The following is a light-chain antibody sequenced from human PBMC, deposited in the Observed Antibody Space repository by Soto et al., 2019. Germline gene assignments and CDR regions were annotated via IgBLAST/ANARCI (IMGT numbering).Light chain of an antibody. CDR3: HQYCSSPPLT. CDR1: QSVSSSY. J-gene: IGKJ4*02. CDR2: GAS. Sequence: EIVLTQSPGTLSLSPGERATLSCRASQSVSSSYLAWYQQKPGQAPRLLIYGASSSATGIPDRFSGSGSGTDFTLTISRLEPEDFAVYYCHQYCSSPPLTFGGETKVEIK. V-gene: IGKV3-20*01.